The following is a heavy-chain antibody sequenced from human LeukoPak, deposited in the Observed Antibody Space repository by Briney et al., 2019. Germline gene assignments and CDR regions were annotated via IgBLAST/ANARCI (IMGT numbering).Heavy chain of an antibody. D-gene: IGHD2-15*01. J-gene: IGHJ4*02. Sequence: GESLKISCKGSGYSFTSYWISWVRQMPGKGLEWMVRIDPSDSYTNYSPSFQGHVTISADKSISTAYLQWSSLKASDTAMYYCALTGDIVSLGPDYWGQGTLVTVSS. V-gene: IGHV5-10-1*01. CDR3: ALTGDIVSLGPDY. CDR1: GYSFTSYW. CDR2: IDPSDSYT.